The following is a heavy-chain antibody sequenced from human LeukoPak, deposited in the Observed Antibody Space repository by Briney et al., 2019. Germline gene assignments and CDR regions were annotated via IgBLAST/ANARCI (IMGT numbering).Heavy chain of an antibody. V-gene: IGHV4-34*01. CDR3: ARGRGPDYYDSSGYYFPFGY. J-gene: IGHJ4*02. D-gene: IGHD3-22*01. Sequence: KPSETLSLTCAVYGGSFSGYYWSWIRQPPGKGLEWIGEINHSGSTNYNPSLKSRVTISVDTSKNQFSLKLSSVTAADTAVYYCARGRGPDYYDSSGYYFPFGYWGQGTLVTVSS. CDR2: INHSGST. CDR1: GGSFSGYY.